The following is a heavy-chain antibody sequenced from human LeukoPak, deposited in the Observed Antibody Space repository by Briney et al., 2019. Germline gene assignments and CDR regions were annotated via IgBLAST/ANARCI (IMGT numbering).Heavy chain of an antibody. Sequence: SETLSLTCTVSGGSISSYYWSWIRQPPGKGLEWIGYIYYSGSTNYNPSLKSRVTISVATSKNQFSRKLSSVTAADTAVYYSTRGCSAGTPHNWFDPWGQGTLVTVSS. CDR1: GGSISSYY. CDR2: IYYSGST. V-gene: IGHV4-59*01. D-gene: IGHD6-13*01. CDR3: TRGCSAGTPHNWFDP. J-gene: IGHJ5*02.